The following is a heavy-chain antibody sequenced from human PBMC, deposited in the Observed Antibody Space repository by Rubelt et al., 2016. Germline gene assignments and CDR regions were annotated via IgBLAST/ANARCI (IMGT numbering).Heavy chain of an antibody. D-gene: IGHD2-2*01. CDR1: GFTFSSYS. J-gene: IGHJ6*02. CDR2: ISSSSIYI. V-gene: IGHV3-21*06. Sequence: EVQMVESGGGLVKPGGSLRLSCAGSGFTFSSYSMNWVRQAPGKGLEWVSSISSSSIYIYYADSVKGRFTISRDNAKNSLYLQRNSLRAEATAVYYWAREYCSSTGCYGLYFGMDVWGQGTTVTVSS. CDR3: AREYCSSTGCYGLYFGMDV.